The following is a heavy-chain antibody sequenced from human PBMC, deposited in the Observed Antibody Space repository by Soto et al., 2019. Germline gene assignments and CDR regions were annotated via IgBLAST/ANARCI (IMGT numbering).Heavy chain of an antibody. J-gene: IGHJ4*02. D-gene: IGHD3-16*01. V-gene: IGHV3-11*05. CDR2: LSNSGTYT. Sequence: VQLVQSGGGLVKPGGSLTLSCAASGFAFSDYYMTWIRQAPGKGLEWISSLSNSGTYTNYADSVKGRFITSRDNAKNSRFLHLNGLRAEDTAVYFCARDQYVFDYWGQGALVTVSS. CDR1: GFAFSDYY. CDR3: ARDQYVFDY.